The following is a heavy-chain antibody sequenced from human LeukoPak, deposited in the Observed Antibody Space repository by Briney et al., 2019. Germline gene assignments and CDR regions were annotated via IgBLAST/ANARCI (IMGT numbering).Heavy chain of an antibody. Sequence: SVKVSCKASGGTFSSYAISWVRQAPGQGLEWMGRIIPILGIANYAQKFQGRVTITADKSTSTAYMELSSLRSEDTAVYYYARDLRYSGYVINWFDPWGQGTLVTVSS. CDR2: IIPILGIA. J-gene: IGHJ5*02. V-gene: IGHV1-69*04. D-gene: IGHD5-12*01. CDR3: ARDLRYSGYVINWFDP. CDR1: GGTFSSYA.